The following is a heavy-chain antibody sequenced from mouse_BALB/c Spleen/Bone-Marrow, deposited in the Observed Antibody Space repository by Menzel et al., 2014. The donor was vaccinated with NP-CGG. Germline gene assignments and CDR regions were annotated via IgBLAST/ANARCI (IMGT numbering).Heavy chain of an antibody. Sequence: QVQLQQPGAELVRPGVSVKISCKGSGYTFTDYAMHWVKQSHAKSLEWIGVISTYYGDASYNQKFKGKATMTVDKSSSIAYMELARLTSEDSAIYYCAREGGNFPWFAYWGQGTLVTVSA. CDR3: AREGGNFPWFAY. V-gene: IGHV1S137*01. J-gene: IGHJ3*01. CDR1: GYTFTDYA. CDR2: ISTYYGDA. D-gene: IGHD2-1*01.